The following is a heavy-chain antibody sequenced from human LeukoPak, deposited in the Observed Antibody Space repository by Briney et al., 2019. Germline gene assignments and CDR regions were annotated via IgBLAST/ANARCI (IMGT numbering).Heavy chain of an antibody. V-gene: IGHV4-34*01. CDR1: GGSFSGYY. D-gene: IGHD6-13*01. Sequence: PSETLSLTCAVYGGSFSGYYWSWIRQPPGKGLEWIGEINHSGSTNYNPSLKSRVTISVDTSKNQFSLKLRSVTAADTAVYYCARVREGSSWSTFDYWGQGTLVTLSS. J-gene: IGHJ4*02. CDR2: INHSGST. CDR3: ARVREGSSWSTFDY.